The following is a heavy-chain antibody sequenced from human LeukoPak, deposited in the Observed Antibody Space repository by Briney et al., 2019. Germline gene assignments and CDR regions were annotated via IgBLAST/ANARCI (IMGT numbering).Heavy chain of an antibody. CDR1: EFTFSRYS. V-gene: IGHV3-21*01. CDR2: ISSSSSYM. J-gene: IGHJ4*02. CDR3: ARDLYRIVVVPHYFDY. Sequence: GGSLRLSCEASEFTFSRYSMNWVRQAPGKGLEWVSSISSSSSYMYYADSVKGRFTISRDNAKNSLYLQMNSLRAEDTAVYYCARDLYRIVVVPHYFDYWGQGTLVTVSS. D-gene: IGHD3-22*01.